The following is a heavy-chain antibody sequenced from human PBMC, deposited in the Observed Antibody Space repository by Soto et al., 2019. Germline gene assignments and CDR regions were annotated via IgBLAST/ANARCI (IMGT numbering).Heavy chain of an antibody. J-gene: IGHJ4*02. CDR3: AKDLRGYGDFYY. CDR2: ISGNGGGT. CDR1: GFTFRSYA. D-gene: IGHD4-17*01. Sequence: EVQLLESGGGLVQPGGSLRLSCAASGFTFRSYAMTWVRQAPGKGLVWISSISGNGGGTYYADSVRGRFTISRDTSKNPLYSHMASLRAAVTALCYCAKDLRGYGDFYYWGRGTLVTVSA. V-gene: IGHV3-23*01.